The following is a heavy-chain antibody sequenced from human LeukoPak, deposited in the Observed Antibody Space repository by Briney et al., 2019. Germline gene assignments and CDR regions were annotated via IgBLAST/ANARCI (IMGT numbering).Heavy chain of an antibody. CDR2: IYYSGST. Sequence: SETLSLTCTVSGGSISSYYWSWIRQPPGKGLEWIGYIYYSGSTNYNPSLKSRVTISVDTSKNQFSLKLSSVTAADTAVYYCARKSRAASFDYWGQGTLVTVPS. CDR3: ARKSRAASFDY. CDR1: GGSISSYY. D-gene: IGHD6-6*01. V-gene: IGHV4-59*01. J-gene: IGHJ4*02.